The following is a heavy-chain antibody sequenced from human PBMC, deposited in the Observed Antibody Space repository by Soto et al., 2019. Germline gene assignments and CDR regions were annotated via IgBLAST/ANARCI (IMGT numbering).Heavy chain of an antibody. CDR2: ISGSGGST. Sequence: GGSLRLSCAASGFTFSSYAMSWVRQAPGKGLEWVSAISGSGGSTYYADSVKGRFTISRDNSKNTLYLQMNSLRAEDTAVYYCAKVWAARPSPLNWFDPWGQGTLVTVSS. CDR3: AKVWAARPSPLNWFDP. D-gene: IGHD6-6*01. CDR1: GFTFSSYA. J-gene: IGHJ5*02. V-gene: IGHV3-23*01.